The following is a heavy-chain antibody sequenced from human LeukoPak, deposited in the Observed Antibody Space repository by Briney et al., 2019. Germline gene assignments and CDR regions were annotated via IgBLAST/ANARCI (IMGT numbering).Heavy chain of an antibody. CDR3: ARQTGGSYGTFDY. J-gene: IGHJ4*02. V-gene: IGHV4-39*01. Sequence: PSETLSLTCTVSGGSISSSTYYWGWIRQPPGKGLDWVGTISYSGSTYYNPSLKSRVTISVDTSKNQFYLKLTSVTAADTAVYYCARQTGGSYGTFDYWGQGTLVTVSS. CDR1: GGSISSSTYY. CDR2: ISYSGST. D-gene: IGHD1-26*01.